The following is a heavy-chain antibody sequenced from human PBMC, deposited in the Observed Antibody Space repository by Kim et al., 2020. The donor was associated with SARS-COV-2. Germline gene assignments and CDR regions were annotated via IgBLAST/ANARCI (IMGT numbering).Heavy chain of an antibody. D-gene: IGHD6-13*01. J-gene: IGHJ4*02. CDR3: ARVGAAAGTGLDY. CDR1: GFTFSSYG. V-gene: IGHV3-33*01. CDR2: IWYDGSNK. Sequence: GGSLRLSCAASGFTFSSYGMHWVRQAPGKGLEWVAVIWYDGSNKYYADSVKGRFTISRDNSKNTLYLQMNSLRAEDTAVYYCARVGAAAGTGLDYWGQGTLVTVSS.